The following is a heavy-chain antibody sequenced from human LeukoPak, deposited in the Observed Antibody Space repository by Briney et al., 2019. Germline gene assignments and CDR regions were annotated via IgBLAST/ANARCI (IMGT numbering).Heavy chain of an antibody. Sequence: SETLSLTCAVYGGSFSGYYWSWIRQPPGKELEWIGEINHSGSTNYNPSLKSRVTISVDTSKNQFSLKLSSVTAAVTAVYYCARGDTYYYDSSGYYHAFDIWGQGTMVTVSS. CDR1: GGSFSGYY. V-gene: IGHV4-34*01. CDR2: INHSGST. J-gene: IGHJ3*02. CDR3: ARGDTYYYDSSGYYHAFDI. D-gene: IGHD3-22*01.